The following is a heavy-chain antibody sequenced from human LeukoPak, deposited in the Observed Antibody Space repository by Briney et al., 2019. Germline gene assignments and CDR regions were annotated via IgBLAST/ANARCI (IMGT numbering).Heavy chain of an antibody. J-gene: IGHJ5*01. CDR2: IYHSGST. D-gene: IGHD3-9*01. CDR3: ARAVLRYFDWLP. V-gene: IGHV4-38-2*02. CDR1: GYSISSGYY. Sequence: SETLSLTCTVSGYSISSGYYWGWIRQPPGRGLEWIGSIYHSGSTYYNPSLKSRVTISVDTSKNQFSLKLSSVTAADTAVYYCARAVLRYFDWLPWGQGTLVTVSS.